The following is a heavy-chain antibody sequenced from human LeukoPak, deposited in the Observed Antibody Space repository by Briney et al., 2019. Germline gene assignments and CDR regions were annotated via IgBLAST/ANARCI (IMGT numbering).Heavy chain of an antibody. V-gene: IGHV3-21*01. J-gene: IGHJ5*02. CDR2: ISSSSSYI. D-gene: IGHD3-22*01. CDR3: ARVWDQETYYYDSSGYA. Sequence: PRESLTLSCAASGFTFSSYSMNWDRQPPGEGLEWVSSISSSSSYIYYADSVKGRFTISRDNAKNSLYLQMNSLRAEDTAVYYCARVWDQETYYYDSSGYAWGQGTLVTVSS. CDR1: GFTFSSYS.